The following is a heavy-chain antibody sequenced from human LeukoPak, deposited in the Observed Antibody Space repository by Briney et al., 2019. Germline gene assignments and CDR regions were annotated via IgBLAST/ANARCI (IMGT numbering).Heavy chain of an antibody. CDR2: INWNGGST. V-gene: IGHV3-20*04. CDR1: GFTFDDYG. Sequence: GGSLRLSCAASGFTFDDYGMSWVRQAPGKGLEWVSGINWNGGSTGYADSVKGRSTISRDNAKNSLYLQMNSLRAEDTALYYCASIRYCSSTSCYRDYYYMDVWGKGTTVTVSS. D-gene: IGHD2-2*01. CDR3: ASIRYCSSTSCYRDYYYMDV. J-gene: IGHJ6*03.